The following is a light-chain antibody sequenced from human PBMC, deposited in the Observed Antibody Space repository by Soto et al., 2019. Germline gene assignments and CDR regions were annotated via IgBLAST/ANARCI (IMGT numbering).Light chain of an antibody. CDR2: EVS. V-gene: IGLV2-23*02. CDR3: CSYAGSSTPYV. Sequence: QSVLAQPASVSGSPGQSITISCTGTSSDVGSYNLVSWYQQHPGKAPKLMIYEVSKRPSGVSNRFSGSKSGNTASLTISGFQAEDEAVYYCCSYAGSSTPYVFGTGTKVTVL. CDR1: SSDVGSYNL. J-gene: IGLJ1*01.